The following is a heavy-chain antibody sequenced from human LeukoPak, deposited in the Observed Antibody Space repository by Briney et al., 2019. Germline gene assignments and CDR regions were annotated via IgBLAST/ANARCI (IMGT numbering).Heavy chain of an antibody. Sequence: PSETLSLTCAVYGGSFSGYYWSWIRQPPGKGLEWIGEINHSGSTNYNPSLKSRVTISVDTSKNQFSLKLSSVTAADTAVYYCASGSIVGATVNYYHMDVWGKGTTVTVSS. CDR3: ASGSIVGATVNYYHMDV. V-gene: IGHV4-34*01. D-gene: IGHD1-26*01. CDR2: INHSGST. CDR1: GGSFSGYY. J-gene: IGHJ6*03.